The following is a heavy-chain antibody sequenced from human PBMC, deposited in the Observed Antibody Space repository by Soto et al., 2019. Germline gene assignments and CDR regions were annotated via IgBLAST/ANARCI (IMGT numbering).Heavy chain of an antibody. V-gene: IGHV3-23*01. CDR2: ISRSGLST. CDR3: AKGGDYYESSGYPSPFDY. D-gene: IGHD3-22*01. J-gene: IGHJ4*02. Sequence: PGGSLRLSCAASGFTFNSSALSWVRQAPGKGLEWVSTISRSGLSTYYADSVKGRFTISRDNSRNTVYLQMNSLRAEDTAKYHCAKGGDYYESSGYPSPFDYWGQGTLVTVSS. CDR1: GFTFNSSA.